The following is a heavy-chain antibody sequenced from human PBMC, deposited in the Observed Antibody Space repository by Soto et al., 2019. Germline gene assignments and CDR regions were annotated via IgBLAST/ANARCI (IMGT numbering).Heavy chain of an antibody. D-gene: IGHD3-22*01. Sequence: QVQLVQSGAEVKKPGASVKVSCKASGYIFTNHYIHWVRQAPGQGLEWMGIINPSGVSTNYLQKFQGRVTMTRDTYTSTVYMELSSLRSEDTAVYFCARADYYDSSGFYYDYWGQGTLVTVSS. CDR1: GYIFTNHY. V-gene: IGHV1-46*01. CDR2: INPSGVST. CDR3: ARADYYDSSGFYYDY. J-gene: IGHJ4*02.